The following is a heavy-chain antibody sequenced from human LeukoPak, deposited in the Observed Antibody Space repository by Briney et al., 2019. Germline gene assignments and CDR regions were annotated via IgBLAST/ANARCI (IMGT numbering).Heavy chain of an antibody. CDR3: ARDLRGDYFDY. Sequence: SETLSLTCTVSGGSISSGSYYWSWIRQPAGKGLEWIGRIYTSGSTNYNPSLKSRVTISVDTSKNQFSLKLSSVTAADTAVYYCARDLRGDYFDYWGQGTLVIVSS. V-gene: IGHV4-61*02. CDR2: IYTSGST. J-gene: IGHJ4*02. CDR1: GGSISSGSYY.